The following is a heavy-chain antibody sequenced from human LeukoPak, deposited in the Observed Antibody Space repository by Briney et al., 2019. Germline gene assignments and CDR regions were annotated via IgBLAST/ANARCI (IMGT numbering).Heavy chain of an antibody. D-gene: IGHD3-22*01. J-gene: IGHJ1*01. CDR1: GYSISSGYY. V-gene: IGHV4-38-2*02. Sequence: SETLSLTCTVSGYSISSGYYWGWIRPPPGEGLEWIGSIYYSGSTYYNPSLKSRVTISVDTSKNQFSLKLSSVTAADTAVYYCARAQDYYDIKACFQHWGQGTLVTVSS. CDR3: ARAQDYYDIKACFQH. CDR2: IYYSGST.